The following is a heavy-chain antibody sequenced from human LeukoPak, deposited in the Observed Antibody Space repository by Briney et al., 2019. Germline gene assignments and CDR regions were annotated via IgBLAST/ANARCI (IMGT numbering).Heavy chain of an antibody. CDR3: AHRQVWFGDDNWFDP. CDR2: IYWDDDK. Sequence: TLSLTCTVSGGSMTSNIAYNWGWIRQPPGKALEWLALIYWDDDKRYSPSLKSRLTITKDTSKNQVVLTMTNMDPVDTATYYCAHRQVWFGDDNWFDPWGQGTLVTVSS. CDR1: GGSMTSNIAYN. V-gene: IGHV2-5*02. D-gene: IGHD3-10*01. J-gene: IGHJ5*02.